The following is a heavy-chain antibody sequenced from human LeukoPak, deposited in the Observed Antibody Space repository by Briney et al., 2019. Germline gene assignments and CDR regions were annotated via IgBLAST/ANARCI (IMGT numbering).Heavy chain of an antibody. D-gene: IGHD6-13*01. CDR1: GYTFTSYD. V-gene: IGHV1-8*03. Sequence: ASVKVSCKASGYTFTSYDINWVRQATGQGLEWMGWMNPNSGNTGYAQKFQGRVTITRNTSISTAYMELSSLRSEDTAVYYCASGIAAAGHGYYYYMDVWGKGTTVTVSS. CDR2: MNPNSGNT. J-gene: IGHJ6*03. CDR3: ASGIAAAGHGYYYYMDV.